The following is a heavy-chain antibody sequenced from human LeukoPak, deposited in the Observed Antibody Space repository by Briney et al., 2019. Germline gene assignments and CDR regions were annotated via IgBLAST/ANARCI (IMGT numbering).Heavy chain of an antibody. D-gene: IGHD3-10*01. CDR1: GSTFTSYW. CDR3: VRSLPGTLLRGYGMDV. V-gene: IGHV5-51*01. Sequence: GASLKISCKTSGSTFTSYWIGWVRPPPGKGLECMGVIFPRDSDVRYSPSFQGQVTISADKSTNTAYLHWGSLKASDSAMYYCVRSLPGTLLRGYGMDVWGPGTTVTVS. CDR2: IFPRDSDV. J-gene: IGHJ6*02.